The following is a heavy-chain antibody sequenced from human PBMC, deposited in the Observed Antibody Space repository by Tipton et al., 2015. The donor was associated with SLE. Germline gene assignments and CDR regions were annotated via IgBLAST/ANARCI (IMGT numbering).Heavy chain of an antibody. V-gene: IGHV4-59*08. CDR2: IYGGGGT. D-gene: IGHD4-11*01. J-gene: IGHJ4*02. CDR3: ARHFPRPVNDQYCFDY. CDR1: GGSISTYY. Sequence: TLSLTCTVSGGSISTYYWNWIRQPPGKGLEWIGYIYGGGGTHYNPSLMSRVTISVDTSKNQFSLRLTSVTAADTAVYYCARHFPRPVNDQYCFDYWGQGTLVTVSS.